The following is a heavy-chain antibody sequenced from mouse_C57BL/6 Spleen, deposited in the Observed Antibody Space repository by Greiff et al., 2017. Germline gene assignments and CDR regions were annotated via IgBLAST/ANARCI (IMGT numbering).Heavy chain of an antibody. CDR1: GFSLTSYA. CDR3: ARHETAQATWFAY. V-gene: IGHV2-9-1*01. D-gene: IGHD3-2*02. CDR2: IWTGGGT. Sequence: QVQLQQPGPGLVAPSQSLSITCNVSGFSLTSYAISWVRQPPGKGLEWLGVIWTGGGTHYNSALKSRLSLSKDTSKSQVFLKMNSLQSDDTPRYYCARHETAQATWFAYWGHGTLVTVSA. J-gene: IGHJ3*01.